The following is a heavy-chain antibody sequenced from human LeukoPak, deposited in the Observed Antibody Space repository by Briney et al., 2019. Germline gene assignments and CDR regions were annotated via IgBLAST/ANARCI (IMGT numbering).Heavy chain of an antibody. V-gene: IGHV3-30*02. J-gene: IGHJ5*02. CDR1: GFTFSSYG. D-gene: IGHD2-2*02. Sequence: GGSLRLSCAASGFTFSSYGMHWVRQAPGKGLEWVAFIRYDGSNKYYADSVKGRFTISRDNSKNTLYLQMNSLRAEDTAVYYCAKKRSPCSSTSCYTWGINWFDPWGQGTLVTVSS. CDR2: IRYDGSNK. CDR3: AKKRSPCSSTSCYTWGINWFDP.